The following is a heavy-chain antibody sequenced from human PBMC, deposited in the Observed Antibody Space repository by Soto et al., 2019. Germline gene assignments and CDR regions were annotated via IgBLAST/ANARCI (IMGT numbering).Heavy chain of an antibody. D-gene: IGHD3-22*01. V-gene: IGHV6-1*01. CDR2: TYYRSKWYN. CDR3: ARGFPSYESSDSYFDY. J-gene: IGHJ4*02. Sequence: PSQTLSLTCAISGDSVSGNSAAWNWIRQSPSRGLEWLGRTYYRSKWYNDYGVSVKSRITVTPDTSKNQFSLHLNSVTPEDTAVYYCARGFPSYESSDSYFDYWGQGALVTVSS. CDR1: GDSVSGNSAA.